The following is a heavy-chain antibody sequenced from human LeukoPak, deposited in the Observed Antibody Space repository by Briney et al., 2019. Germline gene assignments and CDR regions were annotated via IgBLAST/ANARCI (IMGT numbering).Heavy chain of an antibody. Sequence: GASVKVSCKASGYTFTGYYMHWVRQAPGQGLEWMGWINPHSGDTNYAQKFQGRVTMTRDTSISTAYMELSRLRSDDTAVYYCARSGRVAGTRSYDYWGQGTLVTVSS. V-gene: IGHV1-2*02. CDR2: INPHSGDT. CDR1: GYTFTGYY. D-gene: IGHD6-19*01. CDR3: ARSGRVAGTRSYDY. J-gene: IGHJ4*02.